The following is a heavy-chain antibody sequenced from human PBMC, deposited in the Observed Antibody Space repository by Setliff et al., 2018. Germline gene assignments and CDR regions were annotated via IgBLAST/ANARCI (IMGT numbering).Heavy chain of an antibody. J-gene: IGHJ4*02. D-gene: IGHD6-13*01. CDR2: IHYSGST. Sequence: PSETLSLTCTVSGGSISSNSHYWGWIRQPPGKGLEWIGSIHYSGSTYYNPSLESRVTIFVDTSRNQFSLKLSSVTAADTAVYYCARAYSSSWYSSRYYFDYWGQGTLVTVSS. CDR3: ARAYSSSWYSSRYYFDY. CDR1: GGSISSNSHY. V-gene: IGHV4-39*07.